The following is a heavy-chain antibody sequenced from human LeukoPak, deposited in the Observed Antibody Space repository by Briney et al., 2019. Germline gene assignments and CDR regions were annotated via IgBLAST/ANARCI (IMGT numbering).Heavy chain of an antibody. CDR1: GYTFTGYY. CDR2: INPNSGGT. CDR3: ARIKYYYDSSGYSNYYYYGMDV. D-gene: IGHD3-22*01. Sequence: ASVKVSCKASGYTFTGYYMHWVRQAPGQGLEWMGWINPNSGGTNYAQKFQGRVTMTRDTSISTAYMELSRLRSDDTAVYYYARIKYYYDSSGYSNYYYYGMDVWGQGTTVTVSS. J-gene: IGHJ6*02. V-gene: IGHV1-2*02.